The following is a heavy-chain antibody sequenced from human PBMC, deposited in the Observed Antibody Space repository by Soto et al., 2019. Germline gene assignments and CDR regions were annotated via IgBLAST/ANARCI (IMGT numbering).Heavy chain of an antibody. V-gene: IGHV3-30-3*01. Sequence: GGSLRLSCAASGFTFSSYAMHWVRQAPGKGLEWVAVISYDGSNKYYADSVKGRFTISRDNSKNTLYLQMNSLRAEDTAVYYCARDQKINDFWSGYYTTKVGGMDVWGQGTTVTVS. D-gene: IGHD3-3*01. CDR2: ISYDGSNK. CDR3: ARDQKINDFWSGYYTTKVGGMDV. J-gene: IGHJ6*02. CDR1: GFTFSSYA.